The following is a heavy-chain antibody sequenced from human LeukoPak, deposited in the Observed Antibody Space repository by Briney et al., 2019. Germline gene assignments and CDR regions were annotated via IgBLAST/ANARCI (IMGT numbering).Heavy chain of an antibody. Sequence: PGGSLRLSCAASGFTFSSYAMNWVRQAPGKGLEWVSVISGSGVNTYYADSATGRFTISRDNSKNTLYLQMNSLRAEDTAVYYCAKSFGPVIAAAGTGADWGQGILVTVSS. J-gene: IGHJ4*02. V-gene: IGHV3-23*01. CDR1: GFTFSSYA. D-gene: IGHD6-13*01. CDR2: ISGSGVNT. CDR3: AKSFGPVIAAAGTGAD.